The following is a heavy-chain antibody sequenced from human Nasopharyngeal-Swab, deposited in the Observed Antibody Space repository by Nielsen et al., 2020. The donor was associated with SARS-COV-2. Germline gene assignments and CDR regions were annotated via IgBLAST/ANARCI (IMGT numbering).Heavy chain of an antibody. D-gene: IGHD3-10*01. V-gene: IGHV4-39*02. CDR2: IYYRGST. Sequence: WIRQPPGKGLEWIASIYYRGSTYYNPSLESRLTISVDTSKNHFSLELTSVTAADTAVYYCAEHPDGRWFGELSYYYYGLDVWGQGTTVTVSS. J-gene: IGHJ6*02. CDR3: AEHPDGRWFGELSYYYYGLDV.